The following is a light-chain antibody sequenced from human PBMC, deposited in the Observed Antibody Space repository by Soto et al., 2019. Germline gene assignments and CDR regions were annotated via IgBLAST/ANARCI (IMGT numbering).Light chain of an antibody. Sequence: SYELSQPLSVSVALGQTATITCGGNNIGAKNVHWYQQKPGLAPAMVIYRDSNRPSGIPERFSGSNSGNTATLTISRAQAGDEADYYCQVWDSSSYYVFGTGTKLTVL. CDR1: NIGAKN. CDR2: RDS. V-gene: IGLV3-9*01. J-gene: IGLJ1*01. CDR3: QVWDSSSYYV.